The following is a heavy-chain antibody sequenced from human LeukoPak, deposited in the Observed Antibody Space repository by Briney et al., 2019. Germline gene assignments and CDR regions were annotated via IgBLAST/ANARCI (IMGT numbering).Heavy chain of an antibody. CDR1: GFTFSGSA. J-gene: IGHJ1*01. CDR2: ISGSGGRT. CDR3: AKVEYSSNIPQH. D-gene: IGHD6-6*01. Sequence: GGSLRLSCAASGFTFSGSAMSWVRQAPGKGLEWVSSISGSGGRTYYADSVKGRFTISRDNSKNTQYLQMNSLRAEDTAVYYCAKVEYSSNIPQHWGQGTLVTVSS. V-gene: IGHV3-23*01.